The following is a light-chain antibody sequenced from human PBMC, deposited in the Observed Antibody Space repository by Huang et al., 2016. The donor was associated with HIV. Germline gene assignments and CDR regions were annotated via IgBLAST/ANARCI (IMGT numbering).Light chain of an antibody. CDR2: DAS. J-gene: IGKJ1*01. CDR3: QQYNNWPRT. V-gene: IGKV3-15*01. Sequence: EIVMTQSPATLSVSPGERATLFCRASQSVSSNLAWHQQRPGQPPRVLIYDASTRATGVPARFRGSGSGTEFTLTINSLQSEDFAVYYCQQYNNWPRTFGPGTKVEV. CDR1: QSVSSN.